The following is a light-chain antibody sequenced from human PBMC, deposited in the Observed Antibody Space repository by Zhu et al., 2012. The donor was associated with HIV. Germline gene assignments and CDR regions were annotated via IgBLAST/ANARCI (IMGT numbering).Light chain of an antibody. CDR1: QSVSSSY. J-gene: IGKJ4*01. V-gene: IGKV3-20*01. Sequence: EIVLTQSPVTLSLSPGERATLSCRASQSVSSSYFAWYQHKPGQAPRLLIYGASTRATGIPDRFSSSGSGTDFTLTISRLEPEDFAVYYCQQYDGSPLTFGGGTKVESK. CDR2: GAS. CDR3: QQYDGSPLT.